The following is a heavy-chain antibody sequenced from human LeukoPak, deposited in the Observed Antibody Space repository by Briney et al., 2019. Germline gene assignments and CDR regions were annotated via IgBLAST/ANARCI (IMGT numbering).Heavy chain of an antibody. V-gene: IGHV3-7*01. D-gene: IGHD6-13*01. CDR3: ARGPAGTFFSYFDY. Sequence: GGSLRLSCAASGFTFSSYWMSWVRQAPGKWLEWVANIKQDGSEKYYVDSVKGRFTISRDSAKNSLYLQMNSLRAEDTAVYYCARGPAGTFFSYFDYWGQGTLVTVSS. CDR2: IKQDGSEK. J-gene: IGHJ4*02. CDR1: GFTFSSYW.